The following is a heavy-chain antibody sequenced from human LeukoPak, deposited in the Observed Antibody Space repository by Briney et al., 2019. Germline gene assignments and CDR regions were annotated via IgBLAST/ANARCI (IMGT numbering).Heavy chain of an antibody. D-gene: IGHD4-17*01. Sequence: SETLSLTCTVSGGSINSSSFSWGWIRQPPGKGLGWIGSFYHSGSTYYNPSLKSRVTISVDTSKNQLSLKLSSVTAADTAVYYCARGFIGDYSDYFDNWGQGTLVTVSS. CDR2: FYHSGST. V-gene: IGHV4-39*01. J-gene: IGHJ4*02. CDR1: GGSINSSSFS. CDR3: ARGFIGDYSDYFDN.